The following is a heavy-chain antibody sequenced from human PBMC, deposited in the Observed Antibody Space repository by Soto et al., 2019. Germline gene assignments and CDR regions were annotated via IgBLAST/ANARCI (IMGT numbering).Heavy chain of an antibody. J-gene: IGHJ4*02. Sequence: PGGSLRLSCAASGFTFSNAWMSWVRQAPGKGLEWVGRIKSKTDGGTTDYAAPVKGRFTISRDDSKNTLYLQMNSLKTEDTAVYYCTTGLWTYYYDKDKDYWGQGTLVTVSS. CDR1: GFTFSNAW. CDR2: IKSKTDGGTT. D-gene: IGHD3-22*01. CDR3: TTGLWTYYYDKDKDY. V-gene: IGHV3-15*01.